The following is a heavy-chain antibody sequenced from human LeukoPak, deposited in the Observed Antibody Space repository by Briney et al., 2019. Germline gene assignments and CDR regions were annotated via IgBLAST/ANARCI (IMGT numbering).Heavy chain of an antibody. Sequence: AASVKVSCKASGGTFSSYTISWARQAPGQGLEWMGRIIPILGIANYAQKFQGRVTMTRNTSISTAYMELSSLRSEDTAVYYCARGYIRRQWLVSPYLQYYFDYWGQGTLVTVSS. V-gene: IGHV1-69*02. CDR3: ARGYIRRQWLVSPYLQYYFDY. CDR1: GGTFSSYT. CDR2: IIPILGIA. J-gene: IGHJ4*02. D-gene: IGHD6-19*01.